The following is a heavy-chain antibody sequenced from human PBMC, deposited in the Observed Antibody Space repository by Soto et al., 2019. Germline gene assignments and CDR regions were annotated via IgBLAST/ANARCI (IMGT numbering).Heavy chain of an antibody. Sequence: EVQLVESAGGLVQPGGSLRLSCAASGFTFSAHYMDWVRQAPGKGLEWVGRIKNKANSYTTEYAASVEGRFTISREDSQNSLYLQMNSLKTEDTAVYYCARVSLVGPSGGRYFDYWGQGSQVAVSS. D-gene: IGHD1-26*01. CDR2: IKNKANSYTT. CDR3: ARVSLVGPSGGRYFDY. J-gene: IGHJ4*02. V-gene: IGHV3-72*01. CDR1: GFTFSAHY.